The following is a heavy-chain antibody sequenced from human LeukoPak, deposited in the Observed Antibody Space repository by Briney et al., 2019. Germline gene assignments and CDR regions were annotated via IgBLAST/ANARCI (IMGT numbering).Heavy chain of an antibody. V-gene: IGHV3-30*03. CDR2: ISYDGSNK. J-gene: IGHJ4*02. CDR1: GFTFSSYG. CDR3: ARDGAAWYDSSGYYPDY. Sequence: GGSLRLSCAASGFTFSSYGMHWVRQAPGKGLEWVAVISYDGSNKYYADSVKGRFTISRDNSKNTLYLQMNSLRAEDTAVYYCARDGAAWYDSSGYYPDYWGQGTLVTVSS. D-gene: IGHD3-22*01.